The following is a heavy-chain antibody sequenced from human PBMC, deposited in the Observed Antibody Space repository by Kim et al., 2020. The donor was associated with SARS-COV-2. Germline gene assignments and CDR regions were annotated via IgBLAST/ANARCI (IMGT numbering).Heavy chain of an antibody. V-gene: IGHV3-23*01. CDR1: GLTFSTYA. Sequence: GGSLRLSCAASGLTFSTYAMTWVRQAPGKGLEWISAISGSGDSTHYADSVKGRFTISRDNSKNTLYLQMNSLRAEDTALYYCLVAAGHLGDYWGQGTLVTVSS. CDR2: ISGSGDST. J-gene: IGHJ4*02. D-gene: IGHD6-13*01. CDR3: LVAAGHLGDY.